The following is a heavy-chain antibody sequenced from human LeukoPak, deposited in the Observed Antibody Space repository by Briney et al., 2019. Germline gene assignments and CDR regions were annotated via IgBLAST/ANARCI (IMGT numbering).Heavy chain of an antibody. J-gene: IGHJ4*02. D-gene: IGHD5-18*01. V-gene: IGHV4-59*12. CDR1: GGSISSYY. CDR2: IYYSGST. Sequence: SETLSLTCTVSGGSISSYYWSWIRQPPGKGLEWIGYIYYSGSTNYNPSLKSRVTISVGTSKNQFSLKLSSVTAADTAVYYCARVGGYSYGSDYWGQGTLVTVSS. CDR3: ARVGGYSYGSDY.